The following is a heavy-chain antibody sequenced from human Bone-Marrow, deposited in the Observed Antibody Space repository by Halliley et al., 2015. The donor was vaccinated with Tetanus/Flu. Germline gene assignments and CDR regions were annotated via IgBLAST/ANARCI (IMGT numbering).Heavy chain of an antibody. CDR3: TTDLYHYDNNGPPPL. CDR2: IKGKADGGTT. V-gene: IGHV3-15*01. J-gene: IGHJ4*02. D-gene: IGHD3-22*01. CDR1: GFAFSNAW. Sequence: SLRLSCAASGFAFSNAWMSWVRQTPGKGLEWVGRIKGKADGGTTDYAAPVRGRFTISRDESKTTLYLQMNSLKTEDTAVYSCTTDLYHYDNNGPPPLWGQGTLVTVSS.